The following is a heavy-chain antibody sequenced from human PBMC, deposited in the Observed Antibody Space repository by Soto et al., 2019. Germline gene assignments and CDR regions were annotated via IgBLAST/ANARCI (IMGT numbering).Heavy chain of an antibody. Sequence: QITLNESGPTVVRPTETLTLTCRFSGFSLTTSGVGVGWIRQSPGKAPEWLALIYWDDDKRYSASLKSRLTITKEASKNQVVLTVSDLDPTDTATYYCAHRVLRTVFGLVTTTAIYFDFWDQGTPVAVSS. CDR2: IYWDDDK. D-gene: IGHD3-3*01. CDR1: GFSLTTSGVG. CDR3: AHRVLRTVFGLVTTTAIYFDF. J-gene: IGHJ4*02. V-gene: IGHV2-5*02.